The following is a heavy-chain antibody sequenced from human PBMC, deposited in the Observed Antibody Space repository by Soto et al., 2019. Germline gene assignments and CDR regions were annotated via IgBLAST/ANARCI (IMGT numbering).Heavy chain of an antibody. D-gene: IGHD6-19*01. Sequence: SETLSLTCAVSGYSLTSGYYCGWIRQPPGKGLEWIGSIYHSGDTYYNPSLKSRVTISVDTSKNHFSLKLTSVTAADTTVYYCARARIVVAGTIVDYWGQGTLVTVSS. V-gene: IGHV4-38-2*01. CDR3: ARARIVVAGTIVDY. CDR2: IYHSGDT. CDR1: GYSLTSGYY. J-gene: IGHJ4*02.